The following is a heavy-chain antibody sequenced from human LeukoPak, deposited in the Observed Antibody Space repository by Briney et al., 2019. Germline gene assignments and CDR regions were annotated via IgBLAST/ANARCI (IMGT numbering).Heavy chain of an antibody. V-gene: IGHV4-59*01. D-gene: IGHD6-6*01. CDR1: GGSFSSYS. J-gene: IGHJ4*02. CDR3: ARTTSSSSGLEFDY. Sequence: PSETLPLTCTVSGGSFSSYSWSWIRQPPGKGLEWIGYIYYSGSTNYNPSLKSRVTISVDTSKNQFSLKLSSVTAADTAVYYCARTTSSSSGLEFDYWGQGTLVTVSS. CDR2: IYYSGST.